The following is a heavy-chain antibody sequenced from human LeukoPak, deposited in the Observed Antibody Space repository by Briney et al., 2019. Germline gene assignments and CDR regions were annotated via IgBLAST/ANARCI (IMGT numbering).Heavy chain of an antibody. J-gene: IGHJ4*02. CDR3: AKYSSSWDYFGY. CDR1: GFTFSSTT. D-gene: IGHD6-13*01. CDR2: ITAIDGRT. V-gene: IGHV3-23*01. Sequence: GGSLRLSCVASGFTFSSTTMGWVRQAPGRGLEWVSSITAIDGRTYYADSVRGRFTISRDNSKNTLYLQMNSLRAEDTAVYYCAKYSSSWDYFGYWGQGTLVTVSS.